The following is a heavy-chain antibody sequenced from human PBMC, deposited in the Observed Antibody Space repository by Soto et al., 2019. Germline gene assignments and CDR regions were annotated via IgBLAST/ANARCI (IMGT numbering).Heavy chain of an antibody. CDR2: INQDGSES. CDR3: ARPARECSSPGCAN. J-gene: IGHJ4*02. V-gene: IGHV3-7*01. D-gene: IGHD2-2*01. Sequence: GQLVESGGGLVQPGGSLRLSCVVSGLTFSNYWMSWVRQAPGKGLEWVANINQDGSESYYVDSVKGRFTISRDNAKNSLYLQMTSLRAEDTAVYYCARPARECSSPGCANWGQGTLVTVSS. CDR1: GLTFSNYW.